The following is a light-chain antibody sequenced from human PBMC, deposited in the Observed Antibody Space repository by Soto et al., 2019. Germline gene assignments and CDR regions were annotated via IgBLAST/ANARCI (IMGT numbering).Light chain of an antibody. CDR1: QNIRNS. CDR3: KQYNTYST. Sequence: DIQLTQSPATLSAAVGDTVTITCRASQNIRNSLAWYQQKPGKAPKPLIYDASTLKTGVQSRFSGSGSGSEFNFTITGLQPDDFATYFCKQYNTYSTCGQGTRLEI. V-gene: IGKV1-5*01. J-gene: IGKJ5*01. CDR2: DAS.